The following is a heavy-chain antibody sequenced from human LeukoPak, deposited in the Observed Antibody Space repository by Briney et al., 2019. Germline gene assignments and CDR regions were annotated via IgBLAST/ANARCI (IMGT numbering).Heavy chain of an antibody. V-gene: IGHV1-46*01. Sequence: ASGKVSCKASGYSFTTYYMQWVRQAPGQGLINPSGGSTSYAQTFQGRVTMTRDTSTSTIYMELSSLRSEDTAVYYCARDGRYCGSTSCRLNWFDPWGQGTLVTVSS. CDR2: INPSGGST. CDR3: ARDGRYCGSTSCRLNWFDP. D-gene: IGHD2-2*01. J-gene: IGHJ5*02. CDR1: GYSFTTYY.